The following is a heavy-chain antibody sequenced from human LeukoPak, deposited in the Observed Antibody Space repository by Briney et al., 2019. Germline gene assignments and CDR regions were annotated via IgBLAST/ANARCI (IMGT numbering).Heavy chain of an antibody. CDR3: ARSSMARGATYMDV. Sequence: ASVKVSCKASGYTFTSYDINWVRQATGQGLEWMGWMNPNSGNTGYAQKFQGRVTMTRNTSISTAYMELSSLRSEDTAVYYCARSSMARGATYMDVWGKGTTVTVSS. V-gene: IGHV1-8*01. CDR2: MNPNSGNT. CDR1: GYTFTSYD. J-gene: IGHJ6*03. D-gene: IGHD3-10*01.